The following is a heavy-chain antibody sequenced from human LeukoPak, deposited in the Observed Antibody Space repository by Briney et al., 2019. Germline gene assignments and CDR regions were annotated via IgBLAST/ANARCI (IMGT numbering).Heavy chain of an antibody. V-gene: IGHV4-61*02. CDR1: GGSISSGSYY. CDR2: IHTSGST. J-gene: IGHJ4*02. CDR3: ARDTYYYGSGSYRLDY. D-gene: IGHD3-10*01. Sequence: PSQTLSLTCTVSGGSISSGSYYWSWIRQPAGKGLEWIGRIHTSGSTNYNPSLKSRITMSVDTSKNQFSLKLSSVTAADTAVYYCARDTYYYGSGSYRLDYWGQGTLVTVSS.